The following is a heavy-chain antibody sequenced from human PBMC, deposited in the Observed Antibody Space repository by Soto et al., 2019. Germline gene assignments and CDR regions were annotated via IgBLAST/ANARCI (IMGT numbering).Heavy chain of an antibody. J-gene: IGHJ4*02. CDR1: GFTFSSYW. CDR2: IKQDGSEK. CDR3: ARPAPYSSSWYDY. Sequence: PGGSLRLSCAASGFTFSSYWMSWVRQAPGKGLEWVANIKQDGSEKYYVDSVKGRFTISRDNAKNSLYLQMNSLRAEDTAVYYCARPAPYSSSWYDYWGQGTLVTVSS. V-gene: IGHV3-7*03. D-gene: IGHD6-13*01.